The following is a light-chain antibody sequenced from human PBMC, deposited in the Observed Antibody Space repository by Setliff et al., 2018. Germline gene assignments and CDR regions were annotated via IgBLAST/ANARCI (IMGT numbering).Light chain of an antibody. J-gene: IGLJ1*01. CDR3: CSYAGSYTSLYV. Sequence: LTQPRSVSGSPGQSVTISCTGTSSDVGGYNYVSWYQQHSGKAPKLMIYDVSKRPSGVPDRFSGSKSGNTASLTISGLQAEDEADYYCCSYAGSYTSLYVFGTGTKV. CDR2: DVS. V-gene: IGLV2-11*01. CDR1: SSDVGGYNY.